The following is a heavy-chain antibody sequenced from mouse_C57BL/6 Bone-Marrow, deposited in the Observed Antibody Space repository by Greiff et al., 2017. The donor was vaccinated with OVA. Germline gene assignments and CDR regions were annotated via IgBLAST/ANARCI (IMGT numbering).Heavy chain of an antibody. Sequence: VQLQQSGAELVKPGASVKMSCKASGYTFTSYWITWVKQRPGQGLEWIGDIYPGSGSTNYNEKFKSKATLTVATSSSTAYMQLSSLTSEDSAVYYCALVSYYFDYWGQGTTLTVSS. D-gene: IGHD2-2*01. CDR3: ALVSYYFDY. CDR2: IYPGSGST. CDR1: GYTFTSYW. V-gene: IGHV1-55*01. J-gene: IGHJ2*01.